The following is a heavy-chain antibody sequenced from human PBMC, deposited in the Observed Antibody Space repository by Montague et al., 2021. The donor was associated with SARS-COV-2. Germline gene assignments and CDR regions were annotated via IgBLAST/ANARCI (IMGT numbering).Heavy chain of an antibody. CDR3: ARDDIVLQGVTKGMAV. V-gene: IGHV4-39*07. CDR1: GGSISSSNYY. J-gene: IGHJ6*02. Sequence: SETLSLTCTVSGGSISSSNYYWGWIRQPPGKGLEWIGNMYYSGSTYYNPSLKSRGTISIDTSKNQSSLKLSSVTAADTAVYYCARDDIVLQGVTKGMAVWGQGTTVTVSS. D-gene: IGHD3-10*01. CDR2: MYYSGST.